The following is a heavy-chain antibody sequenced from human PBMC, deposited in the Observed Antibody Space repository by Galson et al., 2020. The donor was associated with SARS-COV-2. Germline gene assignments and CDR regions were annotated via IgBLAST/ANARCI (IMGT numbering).Heavy chain of an antibody. CDR1: GFTVSSHY. V-gene: IGHV3-53*01. Sequence: GGSLRLSCAASGFTVSSHYMSWVRQAPGKGLEWVSVIYSGGSTYYADSVKGRFTISRDNSKNTLYLQMNSLRAEDTAVYYCARGYGDYYFDYWGQGTLVTVSS. J-gene: IGHJ4*02. D-gene: IGHD4-17*01. CDR2: IYSGGST. CDR3: ARGYGDYYFDY.